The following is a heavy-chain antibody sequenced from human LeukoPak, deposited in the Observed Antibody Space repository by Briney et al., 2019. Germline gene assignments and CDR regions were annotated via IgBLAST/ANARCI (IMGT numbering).Heavy chain of an antibody. V-gene: IGHV3-30-3*01. J-gene: IGHJ4*02. CDR1: GFTFSSYA. CDR3: ARDSTVRPMALDY. CDR2: ISYDGSNK. D-gene: IGHD4-17*01. Sequence: PGGSLRLSCAASGFTFSSYAMHWVRQAPGKGLEWVAVISYDGSNKYYADSVKGRFTISRDNAKNSLYLQMNSLRAEDTAVYYCARDSTVRPMALDYWGQGTLVTVSS.